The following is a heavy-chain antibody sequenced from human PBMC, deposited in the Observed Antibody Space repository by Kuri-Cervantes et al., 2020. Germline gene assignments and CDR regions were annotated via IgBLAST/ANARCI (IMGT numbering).Heavy chain of an antibody. Sequence: SVKVSCKASGYTFTTHGISWVRQAPGQGLEWMGGIIPIFGTANYAQKFQGRVTITADKSTSTAYMELSSLRSEDTAVYYCARWAVAGPKAIDYWGQGTLVTV. CDR2: IIPIFGTA. V-gene: IGHV1-69*06. CDR1: GYTFTTHG. J-gene: IGHJ4*02. CDR3: ARWAVAGPKAIDY. D-gene: IGHD6-19*01.